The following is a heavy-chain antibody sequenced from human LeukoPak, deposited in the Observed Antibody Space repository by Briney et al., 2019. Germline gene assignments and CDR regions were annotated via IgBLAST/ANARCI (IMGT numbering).Heavy chain of an antibody. CDR1: GGSISSSSYY. V-gene: IGHV4-39*02. CDR2: IYYSGGT. CDR3: ARDDGSSGAFDI. J-gene: IGHJ3*02. Sequence: SETLSLTCTVSGGSISSSSYYWGWIRQPPGKGLEWIGTIYYSGGTYYNPSLKSRVTISVDTSKNQFSLKLNSVTAADTAVYYCARDDGSSGAFDIWGQGTMVTVSS.